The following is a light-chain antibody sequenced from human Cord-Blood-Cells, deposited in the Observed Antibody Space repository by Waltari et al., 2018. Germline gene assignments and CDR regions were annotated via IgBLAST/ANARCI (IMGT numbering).Light chain of an antibody. V-gene: IGLV2-14*01. J-gene: IGLJ3*02. CDR2: DVS. CDR3: SSYTSSSTLV. CDR1: SSDVGGSNY. Sequence: QSALTQPASVSGSPGQSITISCTGTSSDVGGSNYVSWYQQHPGKAPKLMIYDVSNRPSGVSNRFSGSKSGNTASLTISGLQAVDEADYYCSSYTSSSTLVFGGGTKLTVL.